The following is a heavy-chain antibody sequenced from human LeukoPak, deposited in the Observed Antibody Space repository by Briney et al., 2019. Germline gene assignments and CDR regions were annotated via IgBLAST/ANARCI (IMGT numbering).Heavy chain of an antibody. D-gene: IGHD4-17*01. CDR1: GFTFSRYW. Sequence: PGGSLRLSCAASGFTFSRYWMSWVRQAPGKGLEWVANIKQDGSEKYYVDSVKGRFTISRDNAKNSLHLQMNSLRAEDTAVYYCARVVATVTPVWGQGTLVTVSS. V-gene: IGHV3-7*04. J-gene: IGHJ4*02. CDR3: ARVVATVTPV. CDR2: IKQDGSEK.